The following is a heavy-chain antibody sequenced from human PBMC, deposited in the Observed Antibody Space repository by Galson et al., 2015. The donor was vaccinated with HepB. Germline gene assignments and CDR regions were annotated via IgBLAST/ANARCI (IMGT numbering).Heavy chain of an antibody. J-gene: IGHJ4*02. CDR1: GFTFSSYG. V-gene: IGHV3-30*02. Sequence: SLRLSCAASGFTFSSYGMHWVRQAPGKGLEWVAFIRYDGSNKYYADSVKGRFTISRDNSKNTLYLQMNSLRAEDTAVYYCANWGYYDSSDIYFDYWGQGTLVTVSS. CDR2: IRYDGSNK. CDR3: ANWGYYDSSDIYFDY. D-gene: IGHD3-22*01.